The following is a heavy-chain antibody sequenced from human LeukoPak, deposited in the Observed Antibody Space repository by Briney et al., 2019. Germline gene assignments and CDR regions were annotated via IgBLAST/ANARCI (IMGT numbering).Heavy chain of an antibody. CDR3: ARDLGPPVVGAIGDY. V-gene: IGHV3-48*04. CDR2: ISSSGSTI. D-gene: IGHD1-26*01. J-gene: IGHJ4*02. Sequence: PGGTLRLSCAASGFTFSSYGMSWVRQAPGKGLEWVSYISSSGSTIYYADSVKGRFTISRDNAKNSLYLQMNSLRAEDTAVYYCARDLGPPVVGAIGDYWGQGTLVTVSS. CDR1: GFTFSSYG.